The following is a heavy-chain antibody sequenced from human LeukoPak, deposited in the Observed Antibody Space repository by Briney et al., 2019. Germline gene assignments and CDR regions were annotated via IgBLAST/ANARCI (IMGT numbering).Heavy chain of an antibody. CDR3: ARESGGPETRLYCSGGSCYIDY. Sequence: GGSLRLSCAASGFTFSSYAMHWVRQAPGKGLEWVAVISYDGSNEYYADSVQGRFTISRDSSKNTLHLQMNSLRADDTALYYCARESGGPETRLYCSGGSCYIDYWGQGTLVTVSS. J-gene: IGHJ4*02. CDR1: GFTFSSYA. D-gene: IGHD2-15*01. V-gene: IGHV3-30*04. CDR2: ISYDGSNE.